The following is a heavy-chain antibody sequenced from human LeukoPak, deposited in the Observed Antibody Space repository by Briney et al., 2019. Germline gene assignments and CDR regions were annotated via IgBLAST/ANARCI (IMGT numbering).Heavy chain of an antibody. V-gene: IGHV3-23*01. D-gene: IGHD3-22*01. CDR3: AKDYYDSSGYYRNFDY. CDR1: GFTFSSYA. Sequence: GGSLRPSCAASGFTFSSYAMNWVRQAPGKGLEWVSGISGSGGRTSYADSVKGRFTISRDSSKNALYLQMNSLRVEDTAVYYCAKDYYDSSGYYRNFDYWGQGTLVTVSS. J-gene: IGHJ4*02. CDR2: ISGSGGRT.